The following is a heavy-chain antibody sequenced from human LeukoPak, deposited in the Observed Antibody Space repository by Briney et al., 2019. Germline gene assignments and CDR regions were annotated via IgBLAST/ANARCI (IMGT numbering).Heavy chain of an antibody. D-gene: IGHD6-19*01. CDR2: ISYDGSNK. Sequence: SGGSLRLSCAASGFTFSSYAMHWVRQAPGKGLEWVAVISYDGSNKYYADSVKGRFTISRDNSKNTLYLQMNSLRAEDTAVYYCARSPPGYSSGWYGDAFDIWGQGTMVTVSS. CDR1: GFTFSSYA. J-gene: IGHJ3*02. V-gene: IGHV3-30*04. CDR3: ARSPPGYSSGWYGDAFDI.